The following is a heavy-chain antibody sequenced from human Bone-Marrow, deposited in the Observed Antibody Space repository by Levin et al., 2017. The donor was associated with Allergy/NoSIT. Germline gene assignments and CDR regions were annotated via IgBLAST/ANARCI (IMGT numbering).Heavy chain of an antibody. V-gene: IGHV3-30*18. CDR2: ISSDGGNK. D-gene: IGHD1-26*01. CDR1: GFTFSSNG. Sequence: GESLKISCAASGFTFSSNGMHWVRQAPGKGLEWVAAISSDGGNKYYGGSVEGRFTISRDNSKNTLYLQVNSLRADDTAVYYCAKEDGRWELSWGQGTLVTVSS. J-gene: IGHJ4*02. CDR3: AKEDGRWELS.